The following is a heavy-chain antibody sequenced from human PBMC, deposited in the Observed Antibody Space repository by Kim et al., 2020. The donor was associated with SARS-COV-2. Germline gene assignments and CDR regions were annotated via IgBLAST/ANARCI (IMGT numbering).Heavy chain of an antibody. Sequence: GGSLRLSCAASGFTFSSYSMNWVRQAPGKGLEWVSYISSSSSTIYYADSVKGRFTISRDNAKNSLYLQMNSLRDEDTAVYYCARYPTERICGWNDLYYYGMDVWGQGTTVTVSS. V-gene: IGHV3-48*02. CDR2: ISSSSSTI. CDR1: GFTFSSYS. D-gene: IGHD1-1*01. CDR3: ARYPTERICGWNDLYYYGMDV. J-gene: IGHJ6*02.